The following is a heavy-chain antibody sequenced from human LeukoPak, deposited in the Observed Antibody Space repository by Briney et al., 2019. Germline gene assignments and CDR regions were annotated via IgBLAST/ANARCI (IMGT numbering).Heavy chain of an antibody. J-gene: IGHJ6*02. V-gene: IGHV3-30*04. CDR3: ARVRDGKTYYYYGMDV. CDR2: ISYDGSNK. Sequence: GGSLRLSCAASGFTFSSYAMHWVRQAPGKGMEWVAVISYDGSNKYYADSVKGRFTISRDNSKNTLYLQMNSLRAEDTAVYYCARVRDGKTYYYYGMDVWGQGTTVTVSS. CDR1: GFTFSSYA. D-gene: IGHD5-24*01.